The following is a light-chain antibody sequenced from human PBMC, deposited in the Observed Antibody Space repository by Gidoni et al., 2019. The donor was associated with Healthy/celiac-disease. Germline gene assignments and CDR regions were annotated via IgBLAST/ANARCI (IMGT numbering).Light chain of an antibody. CDR2: GAS. V-gene: IGKV3-20*01. J-gene: IGKJ1*01. CDR3: QQYGSSPGT. Sequence: EIVLTQSPGTLSLSPGERATLSCRASQSVSSSYFAWYQQKPGQAPRLLISGASSRATGIPDRFSGSGSGTDFTLTISRLEPEDFAVYYCQQYGSSPGTFGQGTKVEIK. CDR1: QSVSSSY.